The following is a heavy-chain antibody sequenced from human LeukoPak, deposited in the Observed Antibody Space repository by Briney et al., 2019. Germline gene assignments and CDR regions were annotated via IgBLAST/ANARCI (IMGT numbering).Heavy chain of an antibody. CDR3: ARDEYGSGWYGSDWFDP. CDR2: ISAYNGNT. V-gene: IGHV1-18*01. CDR1: GYTFTSYG. J-gene: IGHJ5*02. Sequence: ASVKVSCKASGYTFTSYGISWVRQAPGQGLEWMGWISAYNGNTNYAQKLQGRVTMTTDTSTSTAYMELRSLRSDDTAVYYCARDEYGSGWYGSDWFDPWGQGTLVTVSS. D-gene: IGHD6-19*01.